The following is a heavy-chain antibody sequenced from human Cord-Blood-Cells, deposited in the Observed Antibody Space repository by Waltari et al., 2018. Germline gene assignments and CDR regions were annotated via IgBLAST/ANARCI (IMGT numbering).Heavy chain of an antibody. V-gene: IGHV1-69*01. CDR3: AGYNWNLYWFDP. CDR1: GCPFSSYA. D-gene: IGHD1-20*01. J-gene: IGHJ5*02. CDR2: IIPIFGTA. Sequence: QVQLVQTGAAVKKPGSSAKVSCQASGCPFSSYAISWVRQAPGQGLGSMGGIIPIFGTANYAQKFQGRVTITADEATSTAYMELSSLRSEDTAVYYCAGYNWNLYWFDPWGQGTLVTVSS.